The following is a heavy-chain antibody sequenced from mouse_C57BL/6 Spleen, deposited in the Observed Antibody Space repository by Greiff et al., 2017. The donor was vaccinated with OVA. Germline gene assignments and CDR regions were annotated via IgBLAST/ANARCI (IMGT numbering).Heavy chain of an antibody. CDR2: IDPETGGT. Sequence: VQLQQSGAELVRPGASVTLSCKASGYTFTDYEMHWVKQTPVHGLEWIGAIDPETGGTAYNQKFKGKAILTADKSSSTAYMELRSLTSEDSAVYYCTRRGTGTRAMDYWGQGTSVTVSS. V-gene: IGHV1-15*01. CDR1: GYTFTDYE. J-gene: IGHJ4*01. CDR3: TRRGTGTRAMDY. D-gene: IGHD4-1*01.